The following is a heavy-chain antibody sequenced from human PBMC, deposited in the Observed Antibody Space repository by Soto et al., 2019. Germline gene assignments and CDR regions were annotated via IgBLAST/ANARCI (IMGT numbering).Heavy chain of an antibody. Sequence: ASVKVSCKASGYTFTGYYMHWVRQAPGQGLEWMGWINPNSGGTNYAQKFQGWVTMTRDTSISTAYMELSRLRSDDTAVYYCAREKAEVVVVAAEYYYYYGMDAWGQGTTVTVSS. J-gene: IGHJ6*02. CDR2: INPNSGGT. CDR1: GYTFTGYY. V-gene: IGHV1-2*04. CDR3: AREKAEVVVVAAEYYYYYGMDA. D-gene: IGHD2-15*01.